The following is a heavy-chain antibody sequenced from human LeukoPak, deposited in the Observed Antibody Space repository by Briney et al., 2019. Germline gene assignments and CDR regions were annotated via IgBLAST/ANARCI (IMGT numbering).Heavy chain of an antibody. CDR2: IWYDGSNR. V-gene: IGHV3-33*01. CDR1: GFTFRVNG. J-gene: IGHJ4*02. Sequence: PGRSLRLSCAASGFTFRVNGMHWVRQAPGKGLEWVAIIWYDGSNRYYADSVKGRFTISRDNSKNTLFLQMNSLTAEDTAVYYCARDQGTSVTAMVGGHFDYWGPGTLVTVSS. D-gene: IGHD4-17*01. CDR3: ARDQGTSVTAMVGGHFDY.